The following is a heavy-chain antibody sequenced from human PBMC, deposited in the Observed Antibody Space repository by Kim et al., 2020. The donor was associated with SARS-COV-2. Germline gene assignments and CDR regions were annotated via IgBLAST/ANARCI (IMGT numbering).Heavy chain of an antibody. J-gene: IGHJ4*02. V-gene: IGHV4-39*01. CDR3: ARVLEQQLINFDY. CDR2: IYYSGST. D-gene: IGHD6-13*01. CDR1: GGSISSSSYY. Sequence: SETLSLTCTASGGSISSSSYYWGWIRQPPGKGLEWIGSIYYSGSTYYNPSLKSRVTISVDTSKNQFSLKLSSVTAADTAVYYCARVLEQQLINFDYWGQG.